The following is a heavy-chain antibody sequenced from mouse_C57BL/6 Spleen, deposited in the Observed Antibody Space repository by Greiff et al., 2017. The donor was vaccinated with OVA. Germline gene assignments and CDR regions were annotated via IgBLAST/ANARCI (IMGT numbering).Heavy chain of an antibody. CDR1: GFTFSSYA. Sequence: EVHLVESGGGLVKPGGSLKLSCAASGFTFSSYAMSWVRQTPEKRLEWVATISDGGSYTYYPDNVKGRFTISRDNAKNNLYLQMSHLKSEDTAMYYCARDGAVVATNYAMDYWGQGTSVTVSS. CDR2: ISDGGSYT. J-gene: IGHJ4*01. D-gene: IGHD1-1*01. CDR3: ARDGAVVATNYAMDY. V-gene: IGHV5-4*01.